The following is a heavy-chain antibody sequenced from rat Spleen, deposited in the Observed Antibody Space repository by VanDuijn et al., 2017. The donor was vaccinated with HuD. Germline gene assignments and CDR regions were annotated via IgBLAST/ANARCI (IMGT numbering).Heavy chain of an antibody. CDR1: GFSLTSYG. V-gene: IGHV2-70*01. D-gene: IGHD1-11*01. CDR2: IWNDGST. J-gene: IGHJ2*01. Sequence: QVQLKESGPGLVQPSETLSLTCTVSGFSLTSYGVNWVRQPPGKGLEWMGTIWNDGSTDYNSALKSRLSISRDTSKSQVFLKMNSLQTEDTAIYLCARGRGLDYWGQGVMVTVSS. CDR3: ARGRGLDY.